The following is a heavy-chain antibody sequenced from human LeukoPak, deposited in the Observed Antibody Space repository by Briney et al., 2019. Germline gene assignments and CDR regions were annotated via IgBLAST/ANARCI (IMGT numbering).Heavy chain of an antibody. CDR3: ASSITMVRGVHYYYYYMDV. V-gene: IGHV1-69*13. D-gene: IGHD3-10*01. CDR1: GGTFSSYA. J-gene: IGHJ6*03. CDR2: IIPIFGTA. Sequence: GASVKVSCKASGGTFSSYAISWVRQAPGQGLEWMGGIIPIFGTANYAQKFQGRVTITADESTSTAYMELSSLRSEDTAVYYCASSITMVRGVHYYYYYMDVWGKGTTVTISS.